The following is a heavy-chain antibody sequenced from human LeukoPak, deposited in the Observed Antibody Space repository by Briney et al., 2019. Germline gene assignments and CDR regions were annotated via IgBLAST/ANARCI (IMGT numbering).Heavy chain of an antibody. V-gene: IGHV3-21*01. CDR1: LFTFSIYS. J-gene: IGHJ4*02. CDR2: ISSSSSYI. D-gene: IGHD6-13*01. Sequence: PGRSLRLSCAASLFTFSIYSMNWVRQAPGQGLEWFSSISSSSSYIYYADSVKGRFTISRDNAKNSLYLQMNSLRAEDTAVYYCARDLQQLVFDYWGQGTLVTVSS. CDR3: ARDLQQLVFDY.